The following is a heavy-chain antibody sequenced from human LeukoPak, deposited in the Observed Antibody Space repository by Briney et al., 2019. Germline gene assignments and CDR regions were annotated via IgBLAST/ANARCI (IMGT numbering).Heavy chain of an antibody. D-gene: IGHD3-22*01. Sequence: SETLSLTCTVSGGSISSYYWSWIRQPPGKGLEWIGYIYYSGSTNYNPSLKSRVTISVDTSKNQFSLKLSSVTAADTAVYYCAGTTMIVVVSDAFDIWGQGTMVTVSS. CDR2: IYYSGST. CDR3: AGTTMIVVVSDAFDI. V-gene: IGHV4-59*08. J-gene: IGHJ3*02. CDR1: GGSISSYY.